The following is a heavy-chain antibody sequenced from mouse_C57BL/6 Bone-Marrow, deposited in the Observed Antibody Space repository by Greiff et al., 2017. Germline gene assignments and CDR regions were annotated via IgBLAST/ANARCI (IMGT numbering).Heavy chain of an antibody. CDR2: ISNGGGST. CDR3: ATLYYGYDGGYYFDY. D-gene: IGHD2-2*01. V-gene: IGHV5-12*01. CDR1: GFTFSDYY. Sequence: EVKLVESGGGLVQPGGSLKLSCAASGFTFSDYYMYWVRQTPEKRLEWVAYISNGGGSTYYPDTVKGRFTISRDNAKNTLYLQMSRLKSEDTAMYSCATLYYGYDGGYYFDYWGQGTTLTVSS. J-gene: IGHJ2*01.